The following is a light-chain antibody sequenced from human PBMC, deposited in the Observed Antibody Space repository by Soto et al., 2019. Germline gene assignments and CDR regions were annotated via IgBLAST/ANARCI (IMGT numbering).Light chain of an antibody. Sequence: EIVLTPSPATLSLSPVERATLSCRASQSVSSYLAWYQQKPGQAPRLLIYDASNRATGIPARFSGSGSGTDFTLTISRLEPEDFAVYYCQQYGSSPRTFGQGTRLEIK. CDR2: DAS. V-gene: IGKV3-20*01. CDR1: QSVSSY. J-gene: IGKJ5*01. CDR3: QQYGSSPRT.